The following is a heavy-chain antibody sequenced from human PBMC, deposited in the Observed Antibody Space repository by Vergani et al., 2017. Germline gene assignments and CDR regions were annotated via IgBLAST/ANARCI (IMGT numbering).Heavy chain of an antibody. Sequence: QLQLQESGPGLLKPSQTLSLTCAVPGGSISSGGYSWSWIRQPRGKGLEWIGYIYHSGGTYYNPSLKSRVTISVDRSKNQFSLKLSSMTAADTAVYYCARGHYSSGYYYDYWGQGTLVTVSS. CDR3: ARGHYSSGYYYDY. CDR2: IYHSGGT. D-gene: IGHD3-22*01. J-gene: IGHJ4*02. V-gene: IGHV4-30-2*01. CDR1: GGSISSGGYS.